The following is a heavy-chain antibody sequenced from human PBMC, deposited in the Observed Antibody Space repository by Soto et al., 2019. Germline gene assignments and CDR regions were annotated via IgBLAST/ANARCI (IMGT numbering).Heavy chain of an antibody. CDR2: INAGNGNT. CDR3: ARDLRYYYDSSGSHEFDP. V-gene: IGHV1-3*01. D-gene: IGHD3-22*01. J-gene: IGHJ5*02. Sequence: ASVKVSCKASGYTFTSYAMHWVRQAPGQRLEWMGWINAGNGNTKYSQKFQGRVTITRDTSASTAYMELSSLRSEDTAVYYCARDLRYYYDSSGSHEFDPWGQGTLVTVSS. CDR1: GYTFTSYA.